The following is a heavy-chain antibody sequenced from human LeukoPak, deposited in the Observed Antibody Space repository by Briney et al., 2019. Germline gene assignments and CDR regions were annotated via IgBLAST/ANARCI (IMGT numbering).Heavy chain of an antibody. CDR1: GGSISSYY. D-gene: IGHD1-1*01. Sequence: SETLSLTCTVSGGSISSYYWSWIRQPPGKGLEWIGYIYYSGSTNYNPSLKSRVTISVDTSKNQFSLKLSSVTAADTAVYYCARHGNGDLDYWGQGTLVTVSS. CDR3: ARHGNGDLDY. V-gene: IGHV4-59*08. J-gene: IGHJ4*02. CDR2: IYYSGST.